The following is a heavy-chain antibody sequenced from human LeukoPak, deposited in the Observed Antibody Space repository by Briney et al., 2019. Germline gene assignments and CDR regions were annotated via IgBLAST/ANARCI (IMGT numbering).Heavy chain of an antibody. Sequence: GGSLRLSCAASGFTFSSYGMHWVRQAPGKGLEWVAVISYDGSNKYYADSVKGRFTISRDNSKNTLYLQMNSLRAEDTAVYYCAKDGYGRGSYWGYFDDWGQGTLVTVSS. V-gene: IGHV3-30*18. CDR2: ISYDGSNK. D-gene: IGHD6-19*01. J-gene: IGHJ4*02. CDR3: AKDGYGRGSYWGYFDD. CDR1: GFTFSSYG.